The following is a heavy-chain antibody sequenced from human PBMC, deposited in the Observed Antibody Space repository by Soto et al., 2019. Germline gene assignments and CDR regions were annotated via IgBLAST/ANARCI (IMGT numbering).Heavy chain of an antibody. CDR2: ISHDGSNK. D-gene: IGHD3-10*01. CDR3: ARDLGGEFYFDY. J-gene: IGHJ4*02. CDR1: GFTFSSSA. V-gene: IGHV3-30-3*01. Sequence: PGGSLRLSCAASGFTFSSSAMHWVRQAPGKGLVWVAVISHDGSNKYYADSVKGRFTISRDSSKNTLYVEMNSLRDEGTAMYYCARDLGGEFYFDYWGQGTLVTVSS.